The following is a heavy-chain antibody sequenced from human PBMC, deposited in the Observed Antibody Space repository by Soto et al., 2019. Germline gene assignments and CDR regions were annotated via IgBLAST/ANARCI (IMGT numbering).Heavy chain of an antibody. CDR3: ARDTSRGEYDY. Sequence: QVQLVQSGAEVKKPGASVKVSCKASGYTLTSYGISWVRQAPGQGLEWMGWINVYNGNTNYAQKLQGRVTMTTDTSTSTAYLDLRSLRSDDTAVYFCARDTSRGEYDYWGQGTLFTVSS. J-gene: IGHJ4*02. D-gene: IGHD3-10*01. CDR1: GYTLTSYG. CDR2: INVYNGNT. V-gene: IGHV1-18*01.